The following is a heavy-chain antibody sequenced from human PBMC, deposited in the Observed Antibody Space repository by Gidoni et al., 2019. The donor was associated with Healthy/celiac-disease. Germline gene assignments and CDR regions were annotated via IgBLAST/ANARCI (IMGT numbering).Heavy chain of an antibody. J-gene: IGHJ5*02. CDR3: ATPEGGSYSRGWFDP. D-gene: IGHD1-26*01. CDR2: ISGSGGST. CDR1: GFTFSCYA. Sequence: EVQLLESGGGLVQPGGSLRLSCAASGFTFSCYAMSWVRQAPGKGLEWVSAISGSGGSTYYADSVKGRFTISRDNSKNTLYLQMNSLRAEDTAVYYCATPEGGSYSRGWFDPWGQGTLVTVSS. V-gene: IGHV3-23*01.